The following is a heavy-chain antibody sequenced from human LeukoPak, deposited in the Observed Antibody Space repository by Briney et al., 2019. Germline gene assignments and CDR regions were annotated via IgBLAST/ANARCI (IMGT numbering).Heavy chain of an antibody. CDR2: ISGSGGST. CDR3: AKDWDYYGSGSYSDY. V-gene: IGHV3-23*01. CDR1: GFTFSSYA. J-gene: IGHJ4*02. Sequence: GGSLRLSCAASGFTFSSYAMRWVRQAPGKGLEWVSSISGSGGSTYYADSVKGRFTISRDNSKSTLYLQMNSLRAEDTAVYYCAKDWDYYGSGSYSDYWGQGTLVTVSS. D-gene: IGHD3-10*01.